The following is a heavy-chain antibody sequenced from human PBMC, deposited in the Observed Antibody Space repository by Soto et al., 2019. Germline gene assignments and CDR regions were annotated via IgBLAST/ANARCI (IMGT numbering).Heavy chain of an antibody. V-gene: IGHV1-18*01. CDR1: GYTFTTYG. J-gene: IGHJ4*02. Sequence: QVHLVQSRAEVKKPGASVQVSCKASGYTFTTYGIAWVRQAPEQGLEWLGWISAYNGNTNYAQKFQGRVTMTTETSTNTAYMEVRSLRSDDTAVYYCARDKGSKAWYYFFDFWGQGTLVTVSS. D-gene: IGHD1-26*01. CDR2: ISAYNGNT. CDR3: ARDKGSKAWYYFFDF.